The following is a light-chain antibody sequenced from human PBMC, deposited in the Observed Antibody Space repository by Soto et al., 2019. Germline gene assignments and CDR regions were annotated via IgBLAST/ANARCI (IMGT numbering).Light chain of an antibody. V-gene: IGKV3-20*01. CDR1: QRVSSNY. J-gene: IGKJ2*01. CDR3: QQYGSSPYT. Sequence: EIVLTQSPGTLSLSPGQRATLSCRASQRVSSNYLAWYQQKPGQAPRLLIYGASSRATGIPDRFSGSGSETDFTLTISRLEPEDFAVYSCQQYGSSPYTFGQGTKLEI. CDR2: GAS.